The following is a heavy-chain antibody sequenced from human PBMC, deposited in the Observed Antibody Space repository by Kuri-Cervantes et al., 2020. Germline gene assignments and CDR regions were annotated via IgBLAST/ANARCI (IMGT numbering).Heavy chain of an antibody. CDR2: INAGNGDT. CDR1: GYTFTSYA. Sequence: ASVKVSCKASGYTFTSYAIHWVRQAPGQRLEWMGWINAGNGDTKYSQNLQGRVTFTRDTSASTAYMELSSLRSEDTAVYYCTRLRADYYYYGMDVWGQGTTVTVSS. V-gene: IGHV1-3*01. CDR3: TRLRADYYYYGMDV. J-gene: IGHJ6*02.